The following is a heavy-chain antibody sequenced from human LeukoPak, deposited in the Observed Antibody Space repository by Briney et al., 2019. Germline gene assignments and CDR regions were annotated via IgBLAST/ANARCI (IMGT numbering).Heavy chain of an antibody. Sequence: PSETLSLTCTVSGASISSSNWSWIRQSPGQGLEWIGYIYYTGSTNYNPSLKSRVTISVDKSKSQFSLKLSSVTAADTAVYYCAVGGVYLRGGAEAFDIWGQGTMVTVSS. V-gene: IGHV4-59*12. CDR1: GASISSSN. CDR2: IYYTGST. D-gene: IGHD3-10*01. J-gene: IGHJ3*02. CDR3: AVGGVYLRGGAEAFDI.